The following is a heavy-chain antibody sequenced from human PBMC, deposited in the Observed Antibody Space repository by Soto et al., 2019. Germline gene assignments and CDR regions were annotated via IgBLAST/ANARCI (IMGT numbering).Heavy chain of an antibody. CDR1: GGTFSSHS. CDR3: AREVGYGDFSAALLD. CDR2: IITLFGTS. J-gene: IGHJ4*02. V-gene: IGHV1-69*01. D-gene: IGHD2-21*02. Sequence: VQLMQSGAEVKKPGSSVKVSCKASGGTFSSHSINWVRQAPGQGLEWMGAIITLFGTSNSAQNFQGRVTITADQSTSTAYMALNSLTSDATAVYSCAREVGYGDFSAALLDWGQGTLVPASS.